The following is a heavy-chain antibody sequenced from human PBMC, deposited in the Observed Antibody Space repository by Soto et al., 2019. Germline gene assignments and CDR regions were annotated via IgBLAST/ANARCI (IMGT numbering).Heavy chain of an antibody. CDR3: ASRDYYDSSGYYPINYYYYYGMDV. D-gene: IGHD3-22*01. V-gene: IGHV1-69*12. J-gene: IGHJ6*02. Sequence: QVQLVQSGAEVKKPGSSVKVSCKASGGTFSSYAISWVRQAPGQGLEWMGGIIPIFGTANYAQKFQGRVTITADESTSTAYMELSSLRSEDTAVYYCASRDYYDSSGYYPINYYYYYGMDVWGQGTTVTVSS. CDR2: IIPIFGTA. CDR1: GGTFSSYA.